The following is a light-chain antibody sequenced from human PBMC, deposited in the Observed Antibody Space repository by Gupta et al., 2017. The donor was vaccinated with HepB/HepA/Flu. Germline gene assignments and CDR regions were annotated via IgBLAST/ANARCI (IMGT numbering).Light chain of an antibody. Sequence: HSALTQPPSSPGSPGQSVTISCTVTSSDVGGYNYVSWYQQHPGKAPKLLIYEVTKRPSGIPYRFSGSKSGNTASMTVTGLQAEDEADYYCGSYAGSDNWVIFGGGTKLTVL. J-gene: IGLJ2*01. V-gene: IGLV2-8*01. CDR3: GSYAGSDNWVI. CDR1: SSDVGGYNY. CDR2: EVT.